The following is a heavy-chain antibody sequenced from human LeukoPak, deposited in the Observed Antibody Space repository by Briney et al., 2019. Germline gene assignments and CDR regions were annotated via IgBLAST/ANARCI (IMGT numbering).Heavy chain of an antibody. CDR1: GGTFSSYA. CDR3: ARDYTGTTGTNWFDP. V-gene: IGHV1-69*01. Sequence: SVKVSCKASGGTFSSYAISWVRQAPGQGLEWMGGIIPIFGTANYAQKFQGRVTITADESTSTAYMELGSLRSEDTAVYYCARDYTGTTGTNWFDPWGQGTLVTVSS. D-gene: IGHD1-1*01. CDR2: IIPIFGTA. J-gene: IGHJ5*02.